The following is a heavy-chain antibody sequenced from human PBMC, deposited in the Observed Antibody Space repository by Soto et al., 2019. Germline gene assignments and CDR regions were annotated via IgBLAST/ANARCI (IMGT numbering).Heavy chain of an antibody. D-gene: IGHD6-25*01. V-gene: IGHV3-11*06. Sequence: QVQLVESGGGLVKPGGSLRVSCAASGFTFSDYYMSWIRQAPGKGLEWVSYISSSSDYTHYADSVKGRFTISRDNAKNSLYLQMNSLRAEDTAVYYCARDLQYRSDPHFDSWGQGTLVTVSS. CDR2: ISSSSDYT. CDR3: ARDLQYRSDPHFDS. CDR1: GFTFSDYY. J-gene: IGHJ4*02.